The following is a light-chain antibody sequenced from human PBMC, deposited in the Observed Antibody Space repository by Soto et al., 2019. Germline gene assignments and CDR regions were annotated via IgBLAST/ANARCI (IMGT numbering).Light chain of an antibody. J-gene: IGKJ1*01. V-gene: IGKV1-27*01. CDR1: QGISNY. Sequence: DIQMTQSPSSLSASVGDRVTITCRASQGISNYLAWYHQKPGKDPKLLIYAASTLQSGVPSRFSGSGSGTDFILTISSLQPEDVATYYCQKYNSAPQTFGQGTKVEIK. CDR3: QKYNSAPQT. CDR2: AAS.